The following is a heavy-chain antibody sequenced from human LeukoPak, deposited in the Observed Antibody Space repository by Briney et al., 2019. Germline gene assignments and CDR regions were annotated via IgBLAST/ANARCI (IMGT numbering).Heavy chain of an antibody. Sequence: SGGSLRLSCAASGFTFSDYYMSWIRQAPGKGLEWVSYISSSGSTIYYADSVKGRFTISRDNAKNSLYLQMNSLRAEDTAVYYCARHSGGPAAITHYYYMDVWGKGTTVTVSS. D-gene: IGHD2-2*01. CDR1: GFTFSDYY. CDR2: ISSSGSTI. V-gene: IGHV3-11*04. J-gene: IGHJ6*03. CDR3: ARHSGGPAAITHYYYMDV.